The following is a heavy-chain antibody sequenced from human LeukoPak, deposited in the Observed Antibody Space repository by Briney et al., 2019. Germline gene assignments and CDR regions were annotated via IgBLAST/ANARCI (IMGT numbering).Heavy chain of an antibody. CDR3: ARGRVDCNDGLCTKYFFDS. Sequence: PSETLSLTCTVSGDSVDSFNNAHFFWNWIRQRPGQGLDWIGPVFYNGNTDYSPSPQSRTTLSVDTSRRRFSLRLDSATAADTAIYYCARGRVDCNDGLCTKYFFDSWGQGVLVSVSS. J-gene: IGHJ4*02. D-gene: IGHD2-15*01. CDR1: GDSVDSFNNAHFF. CDR2: VFYNGNT. V-gene: IGHV4-31*03.